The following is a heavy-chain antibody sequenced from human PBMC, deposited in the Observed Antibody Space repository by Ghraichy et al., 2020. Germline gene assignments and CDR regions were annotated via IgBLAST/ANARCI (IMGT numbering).Heavy chain of an antibody. CDR1: GFTFSNCA. CDR2: ISGSGGIT. Sequence: GGSLRLSCAASGFTFSNCAMSWVRQAPGKGLEWVSAISGSGGITYYTDSVKGRFTISRDNSKNTLYLQMNSLRAEDTAVYYCAKEEGWVAATFDQTDRGDAFDVWGQGTMVTVSS. V-gene: IGHV3-23*01. D-gene: IGHD1-26*01. J-gene: IGHJ3*01. CDR3: AKEEGWVAATFDQTDRGDAFDV.